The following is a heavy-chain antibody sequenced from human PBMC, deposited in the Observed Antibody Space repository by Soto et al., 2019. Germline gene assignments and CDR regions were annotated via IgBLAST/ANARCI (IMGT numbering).Heavy chain of an antibody. CDR2: ISYDSANK. CDR3: AKLVIGYCSGNTCDDY. D-gene: IGHD2-15*01. CDR1: GFTFSYG. V-gene: IGHV3-30*18. Sequence: VQLLESGAGLIQPGGSLRLSCAASGFTFSYGIHWLRQAPGKGLEWVAYISYDSANKFYGDAVKGRFTISRDTSKNTQFLQMNSLRAEDTAVYYCAKLVIGYCSGNTCDDYWGQGTLVAVSS. J-gene: IGHJ4*02.